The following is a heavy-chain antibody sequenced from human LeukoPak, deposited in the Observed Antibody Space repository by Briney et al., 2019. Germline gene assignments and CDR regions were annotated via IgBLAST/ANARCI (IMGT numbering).Heavy chain of an antibody. V-gene: IGHV4-39*07. Sequence: PLETLSLTCTVSGGSISSSSYYWGWIRQPPGKGLEWIGSVYYTGSTYYNPSLQSRVTISVDTSKNQFSLKLSSVTAADTAVFYCATLGNRASGYYLPSDYWGQGTLVTVSS. CDR3: ATLGNRASGYYLPSDY. J-gene: IGHJ4*02. D-gene: IGHD3-22*01. CDR1: GGSISSSSYY. CDR2: VYYTGST.